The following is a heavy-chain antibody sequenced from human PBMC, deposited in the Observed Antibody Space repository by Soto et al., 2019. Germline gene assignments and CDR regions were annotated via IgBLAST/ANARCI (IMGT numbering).Heavy chain of an antibody. CDR2: IYYSGST. J-gene: IGHJ4*02. CDR3: ARPNSTPHYFDY. V-gene: IGHV4-39*01. CDR1: GGSISSSSYY. D-gene: IGHD2-2*01. Sequence: QLQLQESGPGLVKPSETLSLTCTVSGGSISSSSYYWGWIRQPPGKGLEWIGSIYYSGSTYYNPSLKSRVTISVDTSKNQFSLKLSPVTAADTAVYYCARPNSTPHYFDYWGQGTLVTVSS.